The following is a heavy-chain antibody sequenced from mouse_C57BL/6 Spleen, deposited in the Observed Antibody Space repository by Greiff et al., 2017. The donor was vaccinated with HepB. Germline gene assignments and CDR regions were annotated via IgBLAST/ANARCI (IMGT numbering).Heavy chain of an antibody. Sequence: DVMLVESGGGLVKPGGSLKLSCAASGFTFSDYGMHWVRQAPEKGLEWVAYISSGSSTIYYADTVKGRFTISRDNAKNTLFLQMTSLRSEDTAMYYCAMPSYSNYVDWYFDVWGTGTTVTVSS. J-gene: IGHJ1*03. CDR2: ISSGSSTI. D-gene: IGHD2-5*01. CDR3: AMPSYSNYVDWYFDV. CDR1: GFTFSDYG. V-gene: IGHV5-17*01.